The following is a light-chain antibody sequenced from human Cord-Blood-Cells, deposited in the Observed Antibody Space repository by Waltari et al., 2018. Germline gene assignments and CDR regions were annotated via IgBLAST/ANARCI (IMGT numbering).Light chain of an antibody. CDR2: LNSDGSH. V-gene: IGLV4-69*01. Sequence: QLVLTQSPSASASLGASVKLTCTLSSGHSSYAIAWHQQQPEKGPRYLMTLNSDGSHSKGDGIPDRFSGSSSGAERYLTISSLHSEDEADYYGQTWGTGIHVVFGGGTKLTVL. CDR3: QTWGTGIHVV. J-gene: IGLJ2*01. CDR1: SGHSSYA.